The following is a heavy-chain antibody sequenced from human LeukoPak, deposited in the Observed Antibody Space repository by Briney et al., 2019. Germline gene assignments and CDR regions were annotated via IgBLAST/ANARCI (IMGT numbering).Heavy chain of an antibody. J-gene: IGHJ4*02. D-gene: IGHD5-24*01. Sequence: GGSLRLSCAASGFTFSSHSMNWVRQTPGKGLEWVSSFGTRSSSIYYADSVKGRFTISRDNARNSLYLQMNSLKAEDTAVYYCARERDEGFDYWGQGTLVTVSS. CDR1: GFTFSSHS. V-gene: IGHV3-21*01. CDR3: ARERDEGFDY. CDR2: FGTRSSSI.